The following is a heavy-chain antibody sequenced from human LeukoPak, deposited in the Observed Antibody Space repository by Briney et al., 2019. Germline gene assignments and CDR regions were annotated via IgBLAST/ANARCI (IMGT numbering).Heavy chain of an antibody. CDR1: GFTFSNYA. CDR3: ARWAYGELSYFQH. J-gene: IGHJ1*01. D-gene: IGHD3-16*02. Sequence: GGPLRLSCAASGFTFSNYAMSWVRQAPGKGLEWVSAISGSGGSTYYADSVKGRFTISRDNSKNTLYLQMNSLRAEDTAVYYCARWAYGELSYFQHWGQGTLVTVSS. V-gene: IGHV3-23*01. CDR2: ISGSGGST.